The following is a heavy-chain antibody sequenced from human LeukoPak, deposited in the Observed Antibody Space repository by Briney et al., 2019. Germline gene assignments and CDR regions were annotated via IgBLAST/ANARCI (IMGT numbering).Heavy chain of an antibody. J-gene: IGHJ6*03. V-gene: IGHV1-18*01. CDR3: ARGPYSSSPVYYYYMDV. Sequence: GASVKVSCKASGYTFTSYGISWVRQAPGQGLEWMGWISAYNGNTNYAQKFQGRVTMTRDTSISTAYMELSRLRSDDTAVYYCARGPYSSSPVYYYYMDVWGKGTTVTVSS. CDR2: ISAYNGNT. CDR1: GYTFTSYG. D-gene: IGHD6-6*01.